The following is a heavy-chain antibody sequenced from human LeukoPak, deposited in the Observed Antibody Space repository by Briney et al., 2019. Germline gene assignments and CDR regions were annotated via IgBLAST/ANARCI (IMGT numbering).Heavy chain of an antibody. CDR2: VSVEGIGR. J-gene: IGHJ4*02. CDR1: GFTFSSYT. Sequence: PGGSLRLSCAASGFTFSSYTFYWFRQAPGKGLEWVASVSVEGIGRYFPGSVEGRFAISRDDSTKSVFLQMSNLRPEDTAVYFCATVTKVDFNYWGQGTLVTVDS. V-gene: IGHV3-30*09. D-gene: IGHD4-11*01. CDR3: ATVTKVDFNY.